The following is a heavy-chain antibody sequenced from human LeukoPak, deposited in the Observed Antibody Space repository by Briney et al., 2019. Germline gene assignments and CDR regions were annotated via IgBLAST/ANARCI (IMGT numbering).Heavy chain of an antibody. CDR2: ISYDGSKK. CDR3: ARGASGYDYYYMDV. J-gene: IGHJ6*03. V-gene: IGHV3-30*01. D-gene: IGHD1-26*01. CDR1: GFTFSSYA. Sequence: PGGSLRLSCAASGFTFSSYAMHWVRQAPGKGLEWVAVISYDGSKKYYADSVKGRFTISRDNSKNTLYLQMNSLRAEDTAVYYCARGASGYDYYYMDVWGKGTTVTVSS.